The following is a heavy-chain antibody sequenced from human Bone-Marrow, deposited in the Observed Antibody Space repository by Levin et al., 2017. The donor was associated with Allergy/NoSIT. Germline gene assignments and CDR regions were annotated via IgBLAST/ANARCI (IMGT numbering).Heavy chain of an antibody. V-gene: IGHV1-69*06. CDR3: ARARCSSTSCHTDCGGDCYLLDAFDI. CDR2: IIPIFGTA. Sequence: ASVKVSCKASGGTFSSYAISWVRQAPGQGLEWMGGIIPIFGTANYAQKFQGRVTITADKSTSTAYMELSSLRSEDTAVYYCARARCSSTSCHTDCGGDCYLLDAFDIWGQGTMVTVSS. J-gene: IGHJ3*02. CDR1: GGTFSSYA. D-gene: IGHD2-2*01.